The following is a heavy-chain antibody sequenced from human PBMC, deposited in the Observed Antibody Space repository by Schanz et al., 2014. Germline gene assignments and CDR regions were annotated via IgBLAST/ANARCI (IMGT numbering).Heavy chain of an antibody. CDR3: AKVAPAATYLDS. Sequence: QVQLVESGGGVVQPGRSLRLSCAASGFTFSNYAMHWVRQAPGKGLEWVAIIWYDGSNKYYADSVKGRFTISRDNAKNSLFLQMNSLSAEDTAVYYCAKVAPAATYLDSWGLGTLVTVSS. CDR2: IWYDGSNK. D-gene: IGHD2-2*01. CDR1: GFTFSNYA. V-gene: IGHV3-33*03. J-gene: IGHJ4*02.